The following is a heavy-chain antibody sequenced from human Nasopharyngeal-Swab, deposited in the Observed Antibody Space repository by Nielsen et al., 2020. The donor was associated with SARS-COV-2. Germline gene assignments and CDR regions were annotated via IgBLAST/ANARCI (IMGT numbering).Heavy chain of an antibody. CDR3: ATSLHIINTSHTFDY. V-gene: IGHV1-18*03. CDR1: GYTFSNYG. D-gene: IGHD1-14*01. Sequence: ASVKVSCRASGYTFSNYGITWVRQAPGQGLEWMGWISAHNGNTKYAPRLQGRVTMTTDTSTNTAYMELRSLRSGDMAVYYCATSLHIINTSHTFDYWGQGTLVTVSS. CDR2: ISAHNGNT. J-gene: IGHJ4*02.